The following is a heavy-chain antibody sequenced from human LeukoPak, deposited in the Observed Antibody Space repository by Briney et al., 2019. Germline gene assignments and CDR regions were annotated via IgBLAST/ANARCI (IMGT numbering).Heavy chain of an antibody. D-gene: IGHD5-18*01. CDR3: ARAKPPAMASNWCDP. J-gene: IGHJ5*02. V-gene: IGHV4-59*01. Sequence: SETLSLTCTVPGGSFSSYYWSWIRQPPGKGLEWIGYIYYSGSTNYNPSLKSRVTISVATSKDQFSLKLSSVTAADTAVYYWARAKPPAMASNWCDPWGQGTLVTVSS. CDR2: IYYSGST. CDR1: GGSFSSYY.